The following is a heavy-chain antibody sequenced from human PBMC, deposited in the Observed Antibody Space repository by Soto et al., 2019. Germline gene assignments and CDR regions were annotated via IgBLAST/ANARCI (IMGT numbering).Heavy chain of an antibody. CDR1: GGTFSSYA. CDR2: IIPILGIA. J-gene: IGHJ5*02. D-gene: IGHD6-13*01. Sequence: SVKVSCKASGGTFSSYAISWVRQAPGQGLEWMGGIIPILGIANYAQKFQGRVTITADKSTSTAYMELSSLRSEDTGVYYGAIRGGVGGNSSSWYINWFDPWGQGTLVTVSS. V-gene: IGHV1-69*10. CDR3: AIRGGVGGNSSSWYINWFDP.